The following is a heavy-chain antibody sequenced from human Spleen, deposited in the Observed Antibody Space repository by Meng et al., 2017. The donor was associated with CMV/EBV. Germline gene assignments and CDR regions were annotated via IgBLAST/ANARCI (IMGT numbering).Heavy chain of an antibody. Sequence: GESLKISCAGSGFTFSRYSVHWVRQGPGKGLEWVASTSHDGNGNSYADSVKGRFTISRDNSKNTLYLQMYSLRAEDTAVYYCAKLESPIVYEKIFDIWGQGTMVTVSS. D-gene: IGHD5/OR15-5a*01. V-gene: IGHV3-30*18. CDR2: TSHDGNGN. CDR1: GFTFSRYS. J-gene: IGHJ3*02. CDR3: AKLESPIVYEKIFDI.